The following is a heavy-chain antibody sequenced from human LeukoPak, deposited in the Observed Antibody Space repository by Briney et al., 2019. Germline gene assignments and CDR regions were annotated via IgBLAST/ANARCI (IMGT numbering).Heavy chain of an antibody. Sequence: SQTLSLTCAISGGSVSSNSAAWNWIRQSPSRGLEWLGRTYYRSKWYNDYAVSVKSRITINPDTSKNQFSLQLNSVTPEDTAVYYCAREMYYDFWSGYLRGMDVWGQGTTVTVPS. J-gene: IGHJ6*02. D-gene: IGHD3-3*01. V-gene: IGHV6-1*01. CDR1: GGSVSSNSAA. CDR2: TYYRSKWYN. CDR3: AREMYYDFWSGYLRGMDV.